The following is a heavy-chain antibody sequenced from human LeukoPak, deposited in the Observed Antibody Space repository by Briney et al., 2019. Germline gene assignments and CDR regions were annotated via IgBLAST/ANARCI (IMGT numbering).Heavy chain of an antibody. D-gene: IGHD6-19*01. CDR3: AKGPHGRGAVAGLRYFDY. Sequence: PGGSLRLSCAASGFTFSSYAMSWVRQAPGKGLEWVSAISGSGGSTYYADSVKGRFTISRDNSKNTLYLQMNSLRVEDTAVYYCAKGPHGRGAVAGLRYFDYWGQGTLVTVSS. J-gene: IGHJ4*02. CDR2: ISGSGGST. CDR1: GFTFSSYA. V-gene: IGHV3-23*01.